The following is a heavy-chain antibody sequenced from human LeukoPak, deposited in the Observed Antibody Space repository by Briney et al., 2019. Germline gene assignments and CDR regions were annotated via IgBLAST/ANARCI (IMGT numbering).Heavy chain of an antibody. V-gene: IGHV1-2*02. J-gene: IGHJ4*02. Sequence: ASVKVSCKASGYTFTGYYMHWVRQAPGQGLEWMGWINPSSGGTDYAQNFQGRVTMTRDTSISTAYMELSRLGSDDTAVYYCARFDSSGYSLDYWGQGTLVTVSS. CDR1: GYTFTGYY. D-gene: IGHD3-22*01. CDR3: ARFDSSGYSLDY. CDR2: INPSSGGT.